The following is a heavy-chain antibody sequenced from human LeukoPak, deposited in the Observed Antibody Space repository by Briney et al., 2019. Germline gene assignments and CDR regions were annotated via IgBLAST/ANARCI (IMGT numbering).Heavy chain of an antibody. D-gene: IGHD5-12*01. CDR3: ARDQGVWWLRPEPFYYYYMDV. V-gene: IGHV3-30-3*01. CDR1: GFTFSSYA. Sequence: GGSLRLSYAASGFTFSSYAMHWVRQAPGKGLEWVAVISYDGSNKYYADSVKGRFTISRDNSKNTLYLQMNSLRAEDTAVYYCARDQGVWWLRPEPFYYYYMDVWGKGTTVTVSS. CDR2: ISYDGSNK. J-gene: IGHJ6*03.